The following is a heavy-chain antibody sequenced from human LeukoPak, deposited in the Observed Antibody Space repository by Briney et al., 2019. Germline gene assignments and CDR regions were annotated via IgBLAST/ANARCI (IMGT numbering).Heavy chain of an antibody. CDR2: IYYSGTT. V-gene: IGHV4-30-4*08. Sequence: PSQTLSLTCTVSGGSISSGDYYWSWIRQPPGKGLEWIGYIYYSGTTYYNPSLKSRVTISVDTSKNQFSLRLSSVTAADTAVYYCARQNIVVVPAARPYYYYYMDVWGNGTTVTVSS. J-gene: IGHJ6*03. CDR3: ARQNIVVVPAARPYYYYYMDV. D-gene: IGHD2-2*01. CDR1: GGSISSGDYY.